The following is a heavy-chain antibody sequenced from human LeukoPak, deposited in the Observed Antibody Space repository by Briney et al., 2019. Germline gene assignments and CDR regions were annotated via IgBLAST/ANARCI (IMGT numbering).Heavy chain of an antibody. D-gene: IGHD3-16*02. CDR1: GGSISSSSYY. J-gene: IGHJ4*02. V-gene: IGHV4-39*07. Sequence: SETLSLTCTVSGGSISSSSYYWGWIRQPPGKGLEWIGSIYYSGSTYYNPSLKSRVTISVDTSKNQFSLKLSSVTAADTAVYYCARDAPRKIDYVWGSYRPWYFDYWGQGTLVTVSS. CDR3: ARDAPRKIDYVWGSYRPWYFDY. CDR2: IYYSGST.